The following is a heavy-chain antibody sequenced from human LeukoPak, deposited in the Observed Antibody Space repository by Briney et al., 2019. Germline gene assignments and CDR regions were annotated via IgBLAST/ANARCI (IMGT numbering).Heavy chain of an antibody. CDR3: ARAPYDAFDI. CDR2: MNPNSGNT. V-gene: IGHV1-8*03. J-gene: IGHJ3*02. CDR1: GYTFTSYN. Sequence: ASVKVSCTASGYTFTSYNINWVRQATGQGLEWMGWMNPNSGNTGYAQKFQGRVTITRNTSITTAYMELSRLRSENTAVYYCARAPYDAFDIWGQGAMVTLSS.